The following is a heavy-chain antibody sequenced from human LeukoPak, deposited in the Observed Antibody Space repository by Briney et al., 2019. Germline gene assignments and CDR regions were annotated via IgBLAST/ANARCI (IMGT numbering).Heavy chain of an antibody. V-gene: IGHV4-31*03. D-gene: IGHD2-15*01. CDR3: ARRRGGWYFDY. Sequence: SETLSLTCSVSGGSITSGGYYWSWVRQYPGKGLEWIGYISHSGNTYYNASLKSRLTISMDTSKNQFSLKLSSVTAADTAVYYCARRRGGWYFDYWGQGTLVTVSS. CDR2: ISHSGNT. CDR1: GGSITSGGYY. J-gene: IGHJ4*02.